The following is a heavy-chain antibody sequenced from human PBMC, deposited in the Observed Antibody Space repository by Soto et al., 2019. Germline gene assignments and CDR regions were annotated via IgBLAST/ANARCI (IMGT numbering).Heavy chain of an antibody. V-gene: IGHV3-30*03. Sequence: QVQLVESGGDLVQPGRSLRLSCAASGLTFTTSIMHWVRQTPDKGLEWIAVISGDSISKIYTDSLKGRFTISRDNSKNTLYLEMNSLTPEDTAVDYCAREENSSGHAGTFQHWGQGTLITVSA. J-gene: IGHJ1*01. D-gene: IGHD3-22*01. CDR1: GLTFTTSI. CDR2: ISGDSISK. CDR3: AREENSSGHAGTFQH.